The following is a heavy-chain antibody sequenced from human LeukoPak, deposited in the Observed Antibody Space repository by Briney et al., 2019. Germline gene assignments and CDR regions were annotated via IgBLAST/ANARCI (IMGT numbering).Heavy chain of an antibody. Sequence: SETLSLTCTVSGGSIRGYYWSWIRQPPGKGLEYIGYIYYSGITNYNLSLKSRVTISVDTSKNQFSLRLNSVTAADTAMYYCARGFDSSSGWYPAFDIWGHGTMGTVSS. CDR1: GGSIRGYY. J-gene: IGHJ3*02. V-gene: IGHV4-59*01. CDR2: IYYSGIT. CDR3: ARGFDSSSGWYPAFDI. D-gene: IGHD6-19*01.